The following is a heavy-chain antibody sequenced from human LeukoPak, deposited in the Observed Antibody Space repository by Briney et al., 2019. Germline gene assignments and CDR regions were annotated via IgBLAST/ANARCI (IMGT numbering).Heavy chain of an antibody. CDR3: AKATSWYFYFDY. V-gene: IGHV3-30*18. CDR2: ISYDGSNK. D-gene: IGHD6-13*01. Sequence: PGGSLRLSCAASGFTFSSYGMHWVRQAPGKGLGWVAVISYDGSNKYYADSVKGRFTISRDNSKNTLYLQMNSLRAEDTAVYYCAKATSWYFYFDYWGQGTLVTVSS. CDR1: GFTFSSYG. J-gene: IGHJ4*02.